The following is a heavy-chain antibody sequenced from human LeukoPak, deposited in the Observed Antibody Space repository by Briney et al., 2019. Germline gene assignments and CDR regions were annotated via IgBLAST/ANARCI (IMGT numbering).Heavy chain of an antibody. Sequence: GGSLRLSCVTSGFSFSDYNMNWVRQAPGKGLEWVSSITSTSRDKSYADSVRGRFTISRDNAKNSLFLQMDTLGAEDTAVYYCARDLSNYFLHYIDFWGQGTLVTVSS. CDR2: ITSTSRDK. J-gene: IGHJ4*02. D-gene: IGHD4-11*01. V-gene: IGHV3-21*01. CDR1: GFSFSDYN. CDR3: ARDLSNYFLHYIDF.